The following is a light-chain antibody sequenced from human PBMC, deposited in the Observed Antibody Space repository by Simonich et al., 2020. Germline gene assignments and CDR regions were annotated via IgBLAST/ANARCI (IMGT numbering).Light chain of an antibody. CDR3: QTYNSALFT. CDR1: QGISNH. Sequence: DIQMTQSPSSLSASVGDRVTITCRASQGISNHLAWYQQKPGKVPKLLIYAASTLQSRVPSRFSGSGSGTDFTLTISSLQPEDVATYYCQTYNSALFTFGPGTKVDIK. CDR2: AAS. J-gene: IGKJ3*01. V-gene: IGKV1-27*01.